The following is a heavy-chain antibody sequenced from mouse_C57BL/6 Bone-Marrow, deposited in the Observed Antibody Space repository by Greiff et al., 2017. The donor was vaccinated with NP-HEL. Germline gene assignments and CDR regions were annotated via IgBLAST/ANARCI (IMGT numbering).Heavy chain of an antibody. Sequence: EVKLEESGGGLVQPGGSLKLSCAASGFTFSDYYMYWVRQTPEKRLEWVAYISNGGGSTYYPDTVKGRFTISRDNAKNTLNLQMSRLKSEDTAMYYCASRGLLRLYAMDYWGQGTSVTVSA. V-gene: IGHV5-12*01. J-gene: IGHJ4*01. CDR3: ASRGLLRLYAMDY. D-gene: IGHD2-3*01. CDR1: GFTFSDYY. CDR2: ISNGGGST.